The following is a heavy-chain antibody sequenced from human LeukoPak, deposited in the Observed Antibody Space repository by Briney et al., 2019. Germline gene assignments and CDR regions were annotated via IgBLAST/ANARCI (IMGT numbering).Heavy chain of an antibody. V-gene: IGHV3-7*01. D-gene: IGHD3-22*01. CDR3: AREMGGVWYDSSGYYHY. CDR1: GFTFSSYW. CDR2: IKQDGSEK. Sequence: GGSLRLSCAASGFTFSSYWMSRVRQAPGKGLEWVANIKQDGSEKYYVDSVKGRFTISRDNANNSLYLQMNSLRAEDTAVYYCAREMGGVWYDSSGYYHYWGQGTLVTVSS. J-gene: IGHJ4*02.